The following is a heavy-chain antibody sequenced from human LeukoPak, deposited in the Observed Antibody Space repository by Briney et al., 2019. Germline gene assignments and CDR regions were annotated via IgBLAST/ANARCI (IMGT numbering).Heavy chain of an antibody. D-gene: IGHD3-22*01. V-gene: IGHV3-23*01. CDR3: ANPDSSGFYFSIRFDF. J-gene: IGHJ4*02. CDR2: MSGSGDGT. CDR1: GFTFSSYA. Sequence: GGSLRLSCTASGFTFSSYAMSWVRQAPGKGLEWVSAMSGSGDGTYYADSVKGRFTVSRDNSKNTLYLQMNSLRAEDTAVYFCANPDSSGFYFSIRFDFWGQGTLVTVSS.